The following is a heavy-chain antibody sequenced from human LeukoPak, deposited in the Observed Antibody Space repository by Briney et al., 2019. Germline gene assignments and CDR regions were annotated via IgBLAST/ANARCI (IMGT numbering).Heavy chain of an antibody. V-gene: IGHV4-31*03. CDR1: GGSVSSGSYY. J-gene: IGHJ6*02. CDR3: ARDPYYYYYGMDV. CDR2: IYYSGST. Sequence: SDTLSLTCTVSGGSVSSGSYYWSWIRQHPGKGLEWIGYIYYSGSTYYNPSLKSRVTISVDTSKNQFSLKLSSVTAADTAVYYCARDPYYYYYGMDVWGQGTTVTVSS.